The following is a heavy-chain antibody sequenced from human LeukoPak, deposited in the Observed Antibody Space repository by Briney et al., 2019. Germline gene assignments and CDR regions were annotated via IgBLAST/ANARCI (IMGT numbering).Heavy chain of an antibody. D-gene: IGHD6-6*01. Sequence: PGGSLRLSCAASGFTFRSYAMNWVRQAPGKGLEWVSVVYGGGDKTYYADSGKGRFAISRDNSKNKLYLQMNSLRVDDTAVYYCAKERSSGLHDAFDIWGQGTMVTVST. CDR2: VYGGGDKT. CDR1: GFTFRSYA. CDR3: AKERSSGLHDAFDI. V-gene: IGHV3-23*01. J-gene: IGHJ3*02.